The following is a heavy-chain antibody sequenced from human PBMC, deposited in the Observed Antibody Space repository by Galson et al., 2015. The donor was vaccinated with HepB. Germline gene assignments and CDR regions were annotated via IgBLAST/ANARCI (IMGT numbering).Heavy chain of an antibody. CDR1: GFTFSLFG. Sequence: SLRLSCAASGFTFSLFGIHWVRQAPDKGLEWVASISYDGRSEDYAASVKGRFAISRDNSRNTLSLQMNSLRPGDTAIYYCSRDPGGRDGYNRFDSWRQGTRVTVSS. CDR2: ISYDGRSE. D-gene: IGHD5-24*01. CDR3: SRDPGGRDGYNRFDS. J-gene: IGHJ4*02. V-gene: IGHV3-30*03.